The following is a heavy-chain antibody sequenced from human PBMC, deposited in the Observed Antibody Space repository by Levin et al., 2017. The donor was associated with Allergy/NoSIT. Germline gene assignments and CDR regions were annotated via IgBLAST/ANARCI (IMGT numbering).Heavy chain of an antibody. V-gene: IGHV3-74*01. CDR3: ARAVGYCSCGSCFAHFDF. Sequence: AGGSLRLSCAASGFTFSSYWIYWVRQAPGKGLVWVSRINSDGSCTRYADSVKGRFTISRDNAKNTLYLQMNSLRVEDTAVYYCARAVGYCSCGSCFAHFDFWGQGTLVTVSS. J-gene: IGHJ4*02. CDR1: GFTFSSYW. CDR2: INSDGSCT. D-gene: IGHD2-15*01.